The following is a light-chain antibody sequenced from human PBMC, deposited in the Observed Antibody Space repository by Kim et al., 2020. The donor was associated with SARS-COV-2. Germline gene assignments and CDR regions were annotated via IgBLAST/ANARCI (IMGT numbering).Light chain of an antibody. J-gene: IGKJ3*01. CDR1: QSVSSY. CDR3: QQRSNWPRGRPT. CDR2: DAS. V-gene: IGKV3-11*01. Sequence: EIVLTQSPATLSLSPGERATLSCRASQSVSSYLAWYQQKPGQAPRLLIYDASNRATGIPARFSGSGSGTDFTLTISSLEPEDFAVYYCQQRSNWPRGRPTFGPGTKVDSK.